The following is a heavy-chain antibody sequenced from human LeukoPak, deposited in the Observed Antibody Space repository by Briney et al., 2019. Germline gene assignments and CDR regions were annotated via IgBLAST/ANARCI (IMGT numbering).Heavy chain of an antibody. CDR2: ISSSSSYI. Sequence: GESLRLSCAASGFTFSSYSMNWVRQAPGKGLEWVSSISSSSSYIYYAHSVKGRFTISRDNAKNSLYLQMNSLRAEDTAVYYCARDPSVKGSRWYRGDYFDYWGQGTLVTVSS. V-gene: IGHV3-21*01. J-gene: IGHJ4*02. CDR1: GFTFSSYS. CDR3: ARDPSVKGSRWYRGDYFDY. D-gene: IGHD6-13*01.